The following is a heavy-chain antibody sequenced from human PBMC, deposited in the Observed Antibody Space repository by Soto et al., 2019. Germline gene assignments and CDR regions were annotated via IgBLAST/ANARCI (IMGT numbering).Heavy chain of an antibody. CDR3: ARSRYTSGWWTPPFDY. CDR2: IYYSGGT. Sequence: SGTLSLTCTVCGGSISAYYWSWIRQPPGKGLEWIGYIYYSGGTDYNPSLKSRVTISVDTSKNQFSLKLTSVTAADTAVYYCARSRYTSGWWTPPFDYWGQGTLVTVSS. CDR1: GGSISAYY. J-gene: IGHJ4*02. V-gene: IGHV4-59*01. D-gene: IGHD6-19*01.